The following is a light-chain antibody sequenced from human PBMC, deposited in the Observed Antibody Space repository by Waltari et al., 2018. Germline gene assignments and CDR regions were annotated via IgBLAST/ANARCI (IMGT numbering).Light chain of an antibody. V-gene: IGKV3-11*01. J-gene: IGKJ1*01. CDR3: QQRFSWPT. Sequence: EIVFTQSPATLSLSPGEIATLSCRASQSVSSYLAWYQPKPGQAPRLLLYDASTRSTGIPDRFSGSGSGTDFTLTSSSLETEDFAVYYCQQRFSWPTFGQGAKVEIK. CDR1: QSVSSY. CDR2: DAS.